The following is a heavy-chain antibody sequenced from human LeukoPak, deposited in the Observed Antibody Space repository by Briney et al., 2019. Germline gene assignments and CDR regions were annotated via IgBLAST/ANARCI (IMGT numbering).Heavy chain of an antibody. CDR1: GGSFSGHY. CDR2: ISHSGST. Sequence: SETLSLTCAVYGGSFSGHYWSWIRQPPGKGLEWIGEISHSGSTKYIPSLKSRVTISVDTSKNQFSLKLSSVTAADTAVYYCVRGQLACSGGNCYSSWFDPWGQGTLVTVSS. CDR3: VRGQLACSGGNCYSSWFDP. D-gene: IGHD2-15*01. J-gene: IGHJ5*02. V-gene: IGHV4-34*01.